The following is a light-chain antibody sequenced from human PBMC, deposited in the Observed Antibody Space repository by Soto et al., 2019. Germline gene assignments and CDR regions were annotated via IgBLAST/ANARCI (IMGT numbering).Light chain of an antibody. CDR2: DAS. Sequence: EIVLTQSPATLSLSPGERATLSCRASQSVSSYLAWYQQKPGQAPRLLIYDASNRATGIPARFSGSGSGKEFTLTITRLKPENFAGYYCQQRSNWLTFGGGTKVEIK. CDR3: QQRSNWLT. J-gene: IGKJ4*01. CDR1: QSVSSY. V-gene: IGKV3-11*01.